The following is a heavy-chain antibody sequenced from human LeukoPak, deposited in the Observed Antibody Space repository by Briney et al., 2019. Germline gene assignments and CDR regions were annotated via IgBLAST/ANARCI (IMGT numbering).Heavy chain of an antibody. CDR3: ARRGDSPMIGDH. D-gene: IGHD3-10*02. V-gene: IGHV3-48*01. J-gene: IGHJ4*02. Sequence: GGSLRLPCAASGFTFSSYGMNWVRQAPGKGLEWLSYLSNTGNIHYARSVKGRFTISRDNAKSSLYLQMDGLRAEDTAVYYCARRGDSPMIGDHWGQGILVTVAS. CDR1: GFTFSSYG. CDR2: LSNTGNI.